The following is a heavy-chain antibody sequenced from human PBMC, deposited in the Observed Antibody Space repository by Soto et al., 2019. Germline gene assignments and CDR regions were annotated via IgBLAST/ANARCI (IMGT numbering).Heavy chain of an antibody. V-gene: IGHV4-38-2*02. CDR2: IYHSGST. J-gene: IGHJ4*02. CDR1: GYSISSGYY. D-gene: IGHD1-26*01. Sequence: LSLTCAVSGYSISSGYYWGWIRQPPGKGLEWIGSIYHSGSTYYNPSLKSRVTISVDTSKNQFSLKLSSVTAADTAVYYCARDFDSLGSYSWGQGTLVTVSS. CDR3: ARDFDSLGSYS.